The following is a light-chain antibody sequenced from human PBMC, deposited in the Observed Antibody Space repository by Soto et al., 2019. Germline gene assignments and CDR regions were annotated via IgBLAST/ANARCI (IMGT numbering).Light chain of an antibody. V-gene: IGKV1-39*01. CDR2: GAT. Sequence: DIQMTQSPSSLSASVGDRVTITCRASQSISSYLNWHQQKPGKAPKFLMYGATSLQSGVPSRFSGSGSGTDFTLTISSLQPEDFATYYCQQSYSIPITFGQGTRLEIK. CDR3: QQSYSIPIT. CDR1: QSISSY. J-gene: IGKJ5*01.